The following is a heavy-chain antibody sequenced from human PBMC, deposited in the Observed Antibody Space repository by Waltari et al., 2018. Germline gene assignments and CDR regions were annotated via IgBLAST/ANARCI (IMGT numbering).Heavy chain of an antibody. CDR1: GGSISSGSYY. V-gene: IGHV4-61*09. D-gene: IGHD6-6*01. Sequence: QVQLQESGPGLVKPSQTLSLTCTVSGGSISSGSYYWIWIRQPAGKGLEWIGYIYTSGSTNYNPSIKSRVTISVDTSKNQFSLKLSFVTAADTAVYYCARKGYSSSSGDYWGQGTLVTVSS. CDR2: IYTSGST. CDR3: ARKGYSSSSGDY. J-gene: IGHJ4*02.